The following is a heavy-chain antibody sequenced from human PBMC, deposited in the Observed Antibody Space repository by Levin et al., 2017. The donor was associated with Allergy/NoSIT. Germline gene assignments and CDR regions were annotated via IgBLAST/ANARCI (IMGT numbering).Heavy chain of an antibody. J-gene: IGHJ4*02. V-gene: IGHV3-15*01. CDR3: TTAGGSYGPFDY. CDR2: IKSKTDGGTT. CDR1: GFTFSNAW. D-gene: IGHD1-26*01. Sequence: GESLKISCAASGFTFSNAWMSWVRQAPGKGLEWVGRIKSKTDGGTTDYAAPVKGRFTISRDDSKNTLYLQMNSLKTEDTAVYYCTTAGGSYGPFDYWGQGTLVTVSS.